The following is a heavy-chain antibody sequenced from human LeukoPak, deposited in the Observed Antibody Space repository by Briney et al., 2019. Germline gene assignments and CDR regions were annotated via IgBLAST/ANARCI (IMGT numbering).Heavy chain of an antibody. CDR1: GFTVSSNY. D-gene: IGHD2-21*02. CDR3: AKSHHVTAIDY. J-gene: IGHJ4*02. CDR2: ISGSGGST. Sequence: GGSLRLSCAASGFTVSSNYMTWVRQAPGKGLEWVSAISGSGGSTYYAGSVKGRFTISRDNSKNTLYLQMNSLRADDTAVYYCAKSHHVTAIDYWGQGTLVTVSS. V-gene: IGHV3-23*01.